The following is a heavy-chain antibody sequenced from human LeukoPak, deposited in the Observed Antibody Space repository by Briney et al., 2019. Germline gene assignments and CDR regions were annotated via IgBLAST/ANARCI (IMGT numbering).Heavy chain of an antibody. D-gene: IGHD6-13*01. V-gene: IGHV4-34*12. J-gene: IGHJ5*02. CDR1: GYSLTNHY. CDR3: ARGPAAVHP. Sequence: SGTLSLTCAVHGYSLTNHYWIWIRQPPGKGLEWIAEVLHTGSTNCNPSFKSRVTVSVDTSKNQFFLNLTSVTAADTAVYYCARGPAAVHPWGRGILVTVSS. CDR2: VLHTGST.